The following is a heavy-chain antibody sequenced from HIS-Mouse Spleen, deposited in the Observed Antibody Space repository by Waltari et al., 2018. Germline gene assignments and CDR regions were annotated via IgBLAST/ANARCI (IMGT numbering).Heavy chain of an antibody. D-gene: IGHD1-1*01. V-gene: IGHV3-23*01. CDR3: AKVQRLEYFDY. CDR1: GFTFRRYA. J-gene: IGHJ4*02. Sequence: EVQLLESGGGCVQPGGSLRLACAASGFTFRRYAMRGVRQAPGKGLEWVSAISGSGGSTYYADSVKGRFTISRDNSKNTLYLQMNSLRAEDTAVYYCAKVQRLEYFDYWGQGTLVTVSS. CDR2: ISGSGGST.